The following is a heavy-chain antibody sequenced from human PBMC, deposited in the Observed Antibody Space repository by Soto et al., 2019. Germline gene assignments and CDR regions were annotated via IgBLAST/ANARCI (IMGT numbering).Heavy chain of an antibody. CDR3: TRLWDLGSSGYHPMDV. D-gene: IGHD3-22*01. V-gene: IGHV3-73*01. Sequence: GGSLRLSCAASGFTFSGSAMHWVRQASGKGLEWVGRIRSKANSYATAYAASVKGRFTISRDDSKNTAYLQMNSLKTEDTAVYYCTRLWDLGSSGYHPMDVWGQGTTVTVSS. CDR2: IRSKANSYAT. J-gene: IGHJ6*02. CDR1: GFTFSGSA.